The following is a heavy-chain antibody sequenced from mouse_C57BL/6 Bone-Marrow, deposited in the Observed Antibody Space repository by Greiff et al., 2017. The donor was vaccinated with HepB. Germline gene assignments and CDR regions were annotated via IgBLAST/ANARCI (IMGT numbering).Heavy chain of an antibody. D-gene: IGHD2-4*01. J-gene: IGHJ2*01. V-gene: IGHV1-64*01. CDR2: IHPNSGST. Sequence: QVQLQQPGAELVKPGASVKLSCKASGYTFTSYWMHWVKQRPGQGLEWIGMIHPNSGSTNYNEKFKSKATLTVDTSSSTAYMQLSSLTSEDAAVYYCTRRRIYDYALSYWCQGTTLSVSA. CDR1: GYTFTSYW. CDR3: TRRRIYDYALSY.